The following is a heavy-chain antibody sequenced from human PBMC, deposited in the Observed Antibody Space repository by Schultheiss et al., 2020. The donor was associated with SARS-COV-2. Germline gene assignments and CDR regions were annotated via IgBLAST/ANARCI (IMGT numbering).Heavy chain of an antibody. J-gene: IGHJ4*02. V-gene: IGHV1-18*03. CDR1: GYTFTSYG. CDR2: ISAYNGNT. D-gene: IGHD2-2*01. Sequence: ASVKVSCKASGYTFTSYGISWVRQAPGQGLEWMGWISAYNGNTGYAQKFQGRVTMTRDTSTSTAYMELSSQRSEDIDVYYCARETNCSSTSCYRYYFDYWGQGTLVTVAS. CDR3: ARETNCSSTSCYRYYFDY.